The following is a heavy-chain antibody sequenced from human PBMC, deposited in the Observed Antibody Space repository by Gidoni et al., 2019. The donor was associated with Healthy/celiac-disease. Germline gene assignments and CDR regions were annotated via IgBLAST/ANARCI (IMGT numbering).Heavy chain of an antibody. Sequence: QVQLQESGPGLVKPSGTLSLTCAVSGGSISSSNWWSWVHQPPGKGLEWIGEIYHSGSTNYNPSLKSRVTISVDKSKNQFSLKLSSVTAADTAVYYCARDPRDYYGSGSSYYFDYWGQGTLVTVSS. CDR2: IYHSGST. J-gene: IGHJ4*02. CDR3: ARDPRDYYGSGSSYYFDY. V-gene: IGHV4-4*02. CDR1: GGSISSSNW. D-gene: IGHD3-10*01.